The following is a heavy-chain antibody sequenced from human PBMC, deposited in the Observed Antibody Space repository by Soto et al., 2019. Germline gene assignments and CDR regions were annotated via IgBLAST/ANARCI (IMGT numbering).Heavy chain of an antibody. CDR1: GFTFSNYW. Sequence: EVQLVESGGGLVQPGGSLILSCAGSGFTFSNYWMHWVRQAPGKGLEWVSRIDHDGPTVYADSVRGRFTISRDNAENTLYLQMNSLGPEDTAVYYCVRDSHGDYWGQGTLVTVSS. V-gene: IGHV3-74*01. J-gene: IGHJ4*02. CDR3: VRDSHGDY. CDR2: IDHDGPT.